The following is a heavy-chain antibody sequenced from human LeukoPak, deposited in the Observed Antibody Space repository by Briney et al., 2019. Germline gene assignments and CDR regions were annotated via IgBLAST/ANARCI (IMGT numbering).Heavy chain of an antibody. D-gene: IGHD7-27*01. Sequence: PSETLSLTCTVSGGSLSSYYWSWIRQPPGKGLEWIGYIYYSGSTNYNPSLKSRVTISVDTSKNQFSLKLSSVTAADTAVYYCARDLSNRGRDYYYYMDVWGKGTTVTVSS. J-gene: IGHJ6*03. CDR2: IYYSGST. CDR1: GGSLSSYY. CDR3: ARDLSNRGRDYYYYMDV. V-gene: IGHV4-59*01.